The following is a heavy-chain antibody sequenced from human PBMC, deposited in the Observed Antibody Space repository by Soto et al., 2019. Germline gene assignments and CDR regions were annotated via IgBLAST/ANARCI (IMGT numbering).Heavy chain of an antibody. V-gene: IGHV1-18*01. Sequence: QVQLVQSGAEVKKPGASVKVSCKASGYTFTSYGISWVRQAPGQGLEWMGWISAYNGNTNYAQKLQGRVTMTTDTSTSTAYMELRSLRSDDTAVYYCARHPVLDPFYCSSTSCYPDYFQHWGQGTLVTVSS. D-gene: IGHD2-2*01. CDR2: ISAYNGNT. CDR1: GYTFTSYG. J-gene: IGHJ1*01. CDR3: ARHPVLDPFYCSSTSCYPDYFQH.